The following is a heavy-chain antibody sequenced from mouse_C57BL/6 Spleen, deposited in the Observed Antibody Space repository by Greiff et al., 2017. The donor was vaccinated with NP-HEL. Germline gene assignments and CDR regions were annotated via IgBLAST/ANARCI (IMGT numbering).Heavy chain of an antibody. V-gene: IGHV1-82*01. CDR2: IYPGDGDT. CDR3: ARETYFNYAMDY. CDR1: GYAFSSSW. D-gene: IGHD2-10*01. Sequence: QVQLQQSGPELVKPGASVKISCKASGYAFSSSWMNWVKQRPGKGLEWIGRIYPGDGDTNYNGKFKGKATLTADKSSSTAYMQLSSLTSEDSAVYFCARETYFNYAMDYWGQGTSDTVSS. J-gene: IGHJ4*01.